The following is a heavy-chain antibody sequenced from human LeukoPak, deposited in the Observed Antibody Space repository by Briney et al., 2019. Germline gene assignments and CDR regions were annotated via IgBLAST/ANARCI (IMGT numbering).Heavy chain of an antibody. CDR1: GYSISSDYY. CDR3: AREGVITMIPGVNFAF. J-gene: IGHJ1*01. D-gene: IGHD3-10*01. CDR2: IYHDGSS. V-gene: IGHV4-38-2*02. Sequence: KRAETLSLTCTVSGYSISSDYYWGWIRPPPGKGVEWMGNIYHDGSSYCNPCVKRRVTISGERSKNQVSLKLPSVPAADTAVYYCAREGVITMIPGVNFAFWGQATLVSLSS.